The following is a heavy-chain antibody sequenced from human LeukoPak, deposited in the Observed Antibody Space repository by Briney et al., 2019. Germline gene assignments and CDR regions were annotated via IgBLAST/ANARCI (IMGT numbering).Heavy chain of an antibody. CDR1: GYTFTGYF. D-gene: IGHD2-8*01. Sequence: ASVKVSCKASGYTFTGYFVHWVRQAPGQGLEWVGWINPSSGGTDYAQKFQGRVTMTRDTSISTAYMELSSLTSDDTAVYYCARDRPVSMLGTDFDYWGQGTLVTVSS. J-gene: IGHJ4*02. V-gene: IGHV1-2*02. CDR3: ARDRPVSMLGTDFDY. CDR2: INPSSGGT.